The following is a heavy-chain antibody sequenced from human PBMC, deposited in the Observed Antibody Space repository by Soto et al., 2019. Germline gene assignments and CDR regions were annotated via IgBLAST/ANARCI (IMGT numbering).Heavy chain of an antibody. CDR3: ARQRSDRSGYNGGYNNY. D-gene: IGHD3-22*01. V-gene: IGHV1-46*01. CDR1: GYTFTTYY. J-gene: IGHJ4*02. Sequence: QVQLVQSGAEVKKPGASVKVSCKASGYTFTTYYIQWVRQAPGQGLEWMGVISPSGGTTTYAQKFKGRVTMTMDTSTSTVHMELSRLRSEDTAVYYCARQRSDRSGYNGGYNNYWGQVTLVTVSS. CDR2: ISPSGGTT.